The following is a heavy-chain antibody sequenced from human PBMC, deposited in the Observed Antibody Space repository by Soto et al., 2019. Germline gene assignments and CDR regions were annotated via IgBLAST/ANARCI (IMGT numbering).Heavy chain of an antibody. Sequence: SETLSLTCTVSGGSISSYYWSWIRQPPGKGLEWIGYIYYSGSTNYNPSLKSRVTISVDTSKNQFSLKLSSVTAADTAVYYCARAMTTVTSDYYYYYGRDVWGQGTTGSVS. CDR3: ARAMTTVTSDYYYYYGRDV. CDR2: IYYSGST. V-gene: IGHV4-59*01. J-gene: IGHJ6*02. CDR1: GGSISSYY. D-gene: IGHD4-17*01.